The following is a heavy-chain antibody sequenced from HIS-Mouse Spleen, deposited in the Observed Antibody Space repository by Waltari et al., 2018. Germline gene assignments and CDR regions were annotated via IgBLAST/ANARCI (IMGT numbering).Heavy chain of an antibody. V-gene: IGHV4-34*01. CDR2: INHSGST. D-gene: IGHD6-19*01. Sequence: QVQLQQWGAGLLKPSETLSLTCAVHVGSFSGYYWSWIRQPPGKGLEWIGEINHSGSTNYNPSLKSRVTISVDTSKNQFSLKLSSVTAADTAVYYCARGAGYSSDWGQGTLVTVSS. J-gene: IGHJ4*02. CDR3: ARGAGYSSD. CDR1: VGSFSGYY.